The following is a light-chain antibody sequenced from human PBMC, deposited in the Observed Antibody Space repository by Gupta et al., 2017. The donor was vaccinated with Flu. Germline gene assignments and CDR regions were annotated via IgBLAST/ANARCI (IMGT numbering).Light chain of an antibody. Sequence: GPLSLSPGERATLSCRASQSMSSSYLAWYQQKPGQAPRLLIYSASNRATGIPDRFSGSGSGTDFTLTISRLEPEDFAVYYCQQYGSSRNTFGQGTKLEIK. CDR1: QSMSSSY. CDR3: QQYGSSRNT. CDR2: SAS. V-gene: IGKV3-20*01. J-gene: IGKJ2*01.